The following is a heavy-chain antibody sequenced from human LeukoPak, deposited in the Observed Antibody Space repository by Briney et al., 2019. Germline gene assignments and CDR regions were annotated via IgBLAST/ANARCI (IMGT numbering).Heavy chain of an antibody. CDR2: ISGSGGST. V-gene: IGHV3-23*01. D-gene: IGHD3-9*01. J-gene: IGHJ6*03. CDR1: GFTFSTYS. CDR3: AKDFDWSGGHYYMDV. Sequence: GGSLRLSCEVSGFTFSTYSMNWVRQAPGKGLEWVSGISGSGGSTYYADSVKGRFTISRDNSKNTLYLQMNSLRAEDTAVYYCAKDFDWSGGHYYMDVWGKGTTVTISS.